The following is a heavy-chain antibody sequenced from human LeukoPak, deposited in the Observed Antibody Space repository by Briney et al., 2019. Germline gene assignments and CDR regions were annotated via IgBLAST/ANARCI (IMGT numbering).Heavy chain of an antibody. CDR1: GYTFTSYD. V-gene: IGHV1-8*01. D-gene: IGHD3-10*01. CDR2: MNPNSGNT. Sequence: ASVKVSCKASGYTFTSYDINWVRQATGQGLEWMGWMNPNSGNTGYAQKFQGRVTMTRNTSISTAYMELSSLRSEDTAMYYCARRRGTMVRGYYYGMDVWGQGTTVTVSS. J-gene: IGHJ6*02. CDR3: ARRRGTMVRGYYYGMDV.